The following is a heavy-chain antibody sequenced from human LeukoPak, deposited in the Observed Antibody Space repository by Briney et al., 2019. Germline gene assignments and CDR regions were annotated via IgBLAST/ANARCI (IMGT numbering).Heavy chain of an antibody. Sequence: ASVNVSCKASGYTFTSYDINWVRQATGQGLEWMGWMNPNSGNTGYAQKFQGRVTMTRNTSISTAYMELSSLRSEDTAVYYCARGGSYSIYYYYYGMDVWGQGTTVTVSS. CDR3: ARGGSYSIYYYYYGMDV. J-gene: IGHJ6*02. V-gene: IGHV1-8*01. CDR2: MNPNSGNT. CDR1: GYTFTSYD. D-gene: IGHD1-26*01.